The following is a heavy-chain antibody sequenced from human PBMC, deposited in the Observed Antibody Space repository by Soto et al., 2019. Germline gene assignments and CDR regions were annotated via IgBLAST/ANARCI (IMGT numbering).Heavy chain of an antibody. D-gene: IGHD6-6*01. CDR3: AKDRGRIAARLFDY. CDR2: ISGSGGST. J-gene: IGHJ4*02. V-gene: IGHV3-23*01. Sequence: EVQLLESGGGLVQPGGSLRLSCAASGFTFSNYAMSWVRQAPGKGLEWVSAISGSGGSTYYADSVKGRFTISRDNSENTLYQQMNSLRTEDTAVYYCAKDRGRIAARLFDYWGQGTLVTVSS. CDR1: GFTFSNYA.